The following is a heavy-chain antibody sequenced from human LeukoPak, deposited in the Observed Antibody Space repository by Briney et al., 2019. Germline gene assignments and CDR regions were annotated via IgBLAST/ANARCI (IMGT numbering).Heavy chain of an antibody. D-gene: IGHD5-18*01. Sequence: GGSLSLSCAASGFTVSSYAMCWVRQAPGQGMGWVSAVSGSGGSTYYADSVKGRFTISRDNSKNTLYLQMNSLRAEDTAVYYCARVGRGQLWFSDYWGQGTLVTVPS. CDR1: GFTVSSYA. V-gene: IGHV3-23*01. CDR2: VSGSGGST. CDR3: ARVGRGQLWFSDY. J-gene: IGHJ4*02.